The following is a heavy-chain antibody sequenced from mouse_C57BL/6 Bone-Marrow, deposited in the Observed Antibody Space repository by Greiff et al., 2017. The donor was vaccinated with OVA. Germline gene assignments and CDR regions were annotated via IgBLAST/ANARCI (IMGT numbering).Heavy chain of an antibody. CDR2: ILPGSGSN. D-gene: IGHD1-1*01. CDR1: GYTFTGYW. Sequence: VQLLQSGAELMKPGASVKLSCKATGYTFTGYWIEWVKQRPGHGLEWIGEILPGSGSNKYNEKFKGKATFTADKSSNTSYMQLSSLTTEDSAIDDYAGSPIYYYGSSFDVWGTGTTVTVSS. V-gene: IGHV1-9*01. CDR3: AGSPIYYYGSSFDV. J-gene: IGHJ1*03.